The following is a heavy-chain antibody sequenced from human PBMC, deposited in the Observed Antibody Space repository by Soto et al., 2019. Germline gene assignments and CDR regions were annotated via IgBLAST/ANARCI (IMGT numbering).Heavy chain of an antibody. CDR1: GFTFSSYG. CDR2: ISYDGSNK. Sequence: GGSLRLSCAASGFTFSSYGMHWVRQAPGKGLEWVAVISYDGSNKYYADSAKGRFTISRDNSKNTLYLQMNSLRAEDTAVYYCAKIGYCSGGSCYIDAFDIRGQGTMVTVSS. D-gene: IGHD2-15*01. V-gene: IGHV3-30*18. CDR3: AKIGYCSGGSCYIDAFDI. J-gene: IGHJ3*02.